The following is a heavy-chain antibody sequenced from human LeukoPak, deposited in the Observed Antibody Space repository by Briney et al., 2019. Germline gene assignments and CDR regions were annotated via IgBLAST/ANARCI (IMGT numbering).Heavy chain of an antibody. V-gene: IGHV3-7*01. Sequence: GGSLRLSCAASGFTFSSYLVSWVRQAPGKGLEWVANIKKDGSEKYYVDSVKGRFTISRDNGKNSLYLQMNSLSAEDTAVYYCARQDSPYSYDSSGYSDYWGQGTLVTVSS. D-gene: IGHD3-22*01. CDR2: IKKDGSEK. CDR1: GFTFSSYL. CDR3: ARQDSPYSYDSSGYSDY. J-gene: IGHJ4*02.